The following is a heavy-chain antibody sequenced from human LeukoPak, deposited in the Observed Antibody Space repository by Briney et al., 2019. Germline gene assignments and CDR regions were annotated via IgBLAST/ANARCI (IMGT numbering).Heavy chain of an antibody. D-gene: IGHD3-10*01. CDR3: ARMHPYYYGSGSYIFDY. Sequence: SETLSLTCTVSGGSISSYYWSWIRQPPGKGLEWIGYIYYSGSTNYNPSLKSRVTISVDTSKNQFSLKLSSVTAADTAVYYCARMHPYYYGSGSYIFDYWGQGTLVTVSS. V-gene: IGHV4-59*01. CDR1: GGSISSYY. J-gene: IGHJ4*02. CDR2: IYYSGST.